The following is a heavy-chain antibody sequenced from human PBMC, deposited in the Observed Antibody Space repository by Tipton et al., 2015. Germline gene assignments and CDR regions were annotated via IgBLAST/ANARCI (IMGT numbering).Heavy chain of an antibody. Sequence: TLSLTCSVSGDSVSSSNWWSWVRQPPGKGLEWIGEIHHGGSTNYNPSLKSRVTMPVDTSKNQFSLHLSSVTAADTAVYYCARGAGNSSTWDFDYWGQGSLVTVSS. J-gene: IGHJ4*02. CDR1: GDSVSSSNW. CDR2: IHHGGST. V-gene: IGHV4-4*02. D-gene: IGHD2/OR15-2a*01. CDR3: ARGAGNSSTWDFDY.